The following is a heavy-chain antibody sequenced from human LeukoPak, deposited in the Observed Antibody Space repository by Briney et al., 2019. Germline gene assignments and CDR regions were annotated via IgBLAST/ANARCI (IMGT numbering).Heavy chain of an antibody. D-gene: IGHD3-22*01. V-gene: IGHV4-39*01. CDR1: GGSISSSSYY. CDR2: IYYSGST. J-gene: IGHJ6*02. Sequence: SETLSLTCTVSGGSISSSSYYWGWIRQPPGKGLEWIGSIYYSGSTYYNPSLKSRVTISVDTSKNQFSLKLSSVTAADTAVFYCVRHPRVECSGYPRGYYYYGMDVWGQGTTVTVSS. CDR3: VRHPRVECSGYPRGYYYYGMDV.